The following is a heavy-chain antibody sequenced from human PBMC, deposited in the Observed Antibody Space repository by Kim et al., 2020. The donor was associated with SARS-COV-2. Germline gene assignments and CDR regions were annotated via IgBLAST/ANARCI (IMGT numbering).Heavy chain of an antibody. CDR1: GGSFSGYY. Sequence: SETLSLTCAVYGGSFSGYYWSWIRQPPGKGLEWIGEINHSGSTNYNPSLKSRVTISVDTSKNQFSLKLSSVTAADTAVYYCAREVGPSGTTVTPNNWFDPWGQGTLVTVSS. CDR3: AREVGPSGTTVTPNNWFDP. J-gene: IGHJ5*02. D-gene: IGHD4-17*01. CDR2: INHSGST. V-gene: IGHV4-34*01.